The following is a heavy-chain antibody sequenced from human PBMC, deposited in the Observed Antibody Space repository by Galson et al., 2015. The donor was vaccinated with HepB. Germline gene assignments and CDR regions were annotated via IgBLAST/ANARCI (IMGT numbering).Heavy chain of an antibody. J-gene: IGHJ6*03. D-gene: IGHD4-11*01. CDR1: GFTFSSYG. CDR3: AKDLLYSNSYYYYYMDV. Sequence: SLRLSCAASGFTFSSYGMHWVRQAPGKGLEWVAVISYDGSNKYYADSVKGRFTISRDNSKNTLYLQMNSLRAEDTAVYYCAKDLLYSNSYYYYYMDVWGKGTTVTVSS. V-gene: IGHV3-30*18. CDR2: ISYDGSNK.